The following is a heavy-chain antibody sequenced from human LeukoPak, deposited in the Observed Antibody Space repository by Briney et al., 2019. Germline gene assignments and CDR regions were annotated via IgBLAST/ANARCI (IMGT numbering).Heavy chain of an antibody. D-gene: IGHD4-17*01. CDR1: GYTFTSYG. CDR3: AIDYGEVREAYYFDY. J-gene: IGHJ4*02. V-gene: IGHV1-18*01. CDR2: ISAYNGNT. Sequence: ASVKVSCKASGYTFTSYGISWVRQAPGQGLEWMGWISAYNGNTNYAQKLRGRVTMTTDTSTSTTYMELRSLRSDDTAVYYCAIDYGEVREAYYFDYWGQGTLVTVSS.